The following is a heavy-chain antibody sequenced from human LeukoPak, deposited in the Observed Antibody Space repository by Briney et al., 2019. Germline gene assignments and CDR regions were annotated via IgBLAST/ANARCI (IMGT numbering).Heavy chain of an antibody. J-gene: IGHJ4*02. CDR1: GGSISSGDYY. Sequence: SETLSLTCTVSGGSISSGDYYWSWIRQPPGKGLEWIGYIYYSGSTNYNPSLKSRVTISVDTSKNQFSLKLSSVTAADTAIYYCARGQFWSGYSIWGQGALVTVSS. CDR3: ARGQFWSGYSI. V-gene: IGHV4-30-4*01. CDR2: IYYSGST. D-gene: IGHD3-3*02.